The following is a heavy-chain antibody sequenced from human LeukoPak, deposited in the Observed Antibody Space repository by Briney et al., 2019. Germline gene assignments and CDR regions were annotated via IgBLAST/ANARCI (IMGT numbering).Heavy chain of an antibody. D-gene: IGHD1-1*01. V-gene: IGHV3-30*02. J-gene: IGHJ3*02. CDR3: AKAESGQLGSAAFDI. CDR1: GFTFSSYG. Sequence: GGSLRLSCAASGFTFSSYGMHWVRQAPGKGLEWVAFIRYDGSNKYYADSVKGRFTISRGNSKNTLYLQMNSLRAEDTAVYYCAKAESGQLGSAAFDIWGQGTMVTVSS. CDR2: IRYDGSNK.